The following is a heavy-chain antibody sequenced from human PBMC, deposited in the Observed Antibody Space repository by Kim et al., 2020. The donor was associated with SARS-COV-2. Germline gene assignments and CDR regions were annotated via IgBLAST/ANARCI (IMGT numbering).Heavy chain of an antibody. J-gene: IGHJ5*02. V-gene: IGHV4-59*01. D-gene: IGHD2-2*01. CDR3: ARAGRDIVVAEFDP. CDR1: GGSISSYY. CDR2: IYYSGST. Sequence: SETLSLTCTVSGGSISSYYWSWIRQPPGKGLEWIGYIYYSGSTNYNPSLKSRVTISVDTSKNQFSLKLSSVTAADTAVYYCARAGRDIVVAEFDPWGQGTLVTVSS.